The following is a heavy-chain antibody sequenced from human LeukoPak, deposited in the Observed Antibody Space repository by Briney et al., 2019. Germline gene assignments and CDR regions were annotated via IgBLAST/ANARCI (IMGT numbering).Heavy chain of an antibody. Sequence: GGSLRLSCAASGFTFSSCGMHWVRQAPGKGLEWVAVIWYDGSNKYYADSVKGRFTISRDNSKNTLYLHMNGLRPEDTALYYCARNEGPNKAFDYWGQGTLVTVSS. CDR1: GFTFSSCG. CDR2: IWYDGSNK. D-gene: IGHD1-1*01. J-gene: IGHJ4*02. V-gene: IGHV3-33*01. CDR3: ARNEGPNKAFDY.